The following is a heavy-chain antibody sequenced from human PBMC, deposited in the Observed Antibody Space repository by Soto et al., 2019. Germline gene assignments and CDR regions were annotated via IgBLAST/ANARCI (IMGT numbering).Heavy chain of an antibody. Sequence: EMQLVESGGGLVKPGGSLRLSCAASSFTFTNAWMIWVRQAPGKGLEWVGRIKSKTDGETTDYAAPVKGRFTISRDDSKNTLYLQMNSLKTEDTAVYFCTTAALARVYWGQGTLVTVSS. CDR1: SFTFTNAW. J-gene: IGHJ4*02. CDR3: TTAALARVY. V-gene: IGHV3-15*07. CDR2: IKSKTDGETT.